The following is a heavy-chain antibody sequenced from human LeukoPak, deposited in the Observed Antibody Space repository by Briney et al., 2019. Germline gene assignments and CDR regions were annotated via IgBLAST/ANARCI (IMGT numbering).Heavy chain of an antibody. D-gene: IGHD6-13*01. CDR2: IRYDGSNK. Sequence: GGSLRLSCAASGFTFSSYGMHWVRQAPGKGLEWVAFIRYDGSNKYYADSVKGRFTISRDNSKNTLYLQMNSLRAEDTAVYYCAKIPGIAAAGTMEPPDYWGQGTLVTVSS. J-gene: IGHJ4*02. CDR1: GFTFSSYG. V-gene: IGHV3-30*02. CDR3: AKIPGIAAAGTMEPPDY.